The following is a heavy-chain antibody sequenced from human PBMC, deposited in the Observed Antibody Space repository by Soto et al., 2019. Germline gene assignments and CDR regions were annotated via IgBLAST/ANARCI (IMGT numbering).Heavy chain of an antibody. CDR3: VRTSLVVAAATREDY. V-gene: IGHV3-74*01. Sequence: GGSLRLSCAASGFTFSSYWMHWVRQAPGKRLVWVSRINSDGSSTCFADSVKGRFTISSDNAKNTLYLQMNSLRAEDTAVYYCVRTSLVVAAATREDYWGQGTLVTVS. D-gene: IGHD2-15*01. J-gene: IGHJ4*02. CDR2: INSDGSST. CDR1: GFTFSSYW.